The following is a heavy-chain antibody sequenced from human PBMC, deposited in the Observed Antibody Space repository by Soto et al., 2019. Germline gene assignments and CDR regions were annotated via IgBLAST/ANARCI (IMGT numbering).Heavy chain of an antibody. J-gene: IGHJ4*02. V-gene: IGHV3-74*01. D-gene: IGHD2-21*01. CDR2: INSDGSTT. CDR3: ARALGCFDDY. CDR1: GFTFSSYW. Sequence: GGSLRLSCTASGFTFSSYWMHWVRQAPGKGLVWVSRINSDGSTTTYADSVKGRFTISRDNAKNTLYLQVNSLRAEDTAVYYCARALGCFDDYWGQGTLVTVSS.